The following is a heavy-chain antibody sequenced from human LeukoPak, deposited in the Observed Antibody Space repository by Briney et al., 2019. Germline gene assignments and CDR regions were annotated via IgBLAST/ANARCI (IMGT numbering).Heavy chain of an antibody. CDR2: ISGSGGST. V-gene: IGHV3-23*01. CDR3: AKDYGGWGIVVVITYYFDY. Sequence: TGGSLRLSCAASGFTFSSYAMSWVRQAPGQGLEWVSAISGSGGSTYYADSVKGRFTISRDNSKNTLYLQMNSLRAEDTAVYYCAKDYGGWGIVVVITYYFDYWGQGTLVAVSS. D-gene: IGHD3-22*01. J-gene: IGHJ4*02. CDR1: GFTFSSYA.